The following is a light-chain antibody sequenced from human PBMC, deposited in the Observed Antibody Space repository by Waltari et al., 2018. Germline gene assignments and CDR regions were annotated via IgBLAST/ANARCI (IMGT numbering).Light chain of an antibody. CDR1: QSIRKF. Sequence: DIQMTQSPSSLSASVGDRVTITCRASQSIRKFLNWYHQMPGKAPKLLIYTTSSLKGGVPSRFSGSGYGTESTLTISSLQPEDFGTYFCQQGDSMPYTFGQGTKVEMK. CDR2: TTS. V-gene: IGKV1-39*01. J-gene: IGKJ2*01. CDR3: QQGDSMPYT.